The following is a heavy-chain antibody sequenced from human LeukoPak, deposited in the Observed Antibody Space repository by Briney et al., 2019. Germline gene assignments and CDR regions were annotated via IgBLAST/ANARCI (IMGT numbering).Heavy chain of an antibody. J-gene: IGHJ6*02. CDR1: GGSISSGSYY. Sequence: PSQTLSLTCTVPGGSISSGSYYWSWIRQPAGKGLEWIGRIYTSGSTNYNPSLKSRVTISVDTSKNQFSLKLSSVTAADTAVYYCARGDSYGEYPYYYYGMDVWGQGTTVTVSS. V-gene: IGHV4-61*02. CDR2: IYTSGST. CDR3: ARGDSYGEYPYYYYGMDV. D-gene: IGHD4-17*01.